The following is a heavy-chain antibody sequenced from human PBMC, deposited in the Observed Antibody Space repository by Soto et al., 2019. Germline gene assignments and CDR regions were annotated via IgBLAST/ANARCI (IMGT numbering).Heavy chain of an antibody. V-gene: IGHV1-69*08. Sequence: QVQLVQSGAEVKKPGSSAKVSCKASGGTFSNSTFTWVRQAPGQGLEWMGRTIPLLNVADYAQDFQGRVTITADKSTSTAYMELTSLTSKDTAVYYCARDSPIGSTYSGYDAIDSWGQGTLVTVSS. CDR2: TIPLLNVA. CDR3: ARDSPIGSTYSGYDAIDS. CDR1: GGTFSNST. D-gene: IGHD5-12*01. J-gene: IGHJ4*02.